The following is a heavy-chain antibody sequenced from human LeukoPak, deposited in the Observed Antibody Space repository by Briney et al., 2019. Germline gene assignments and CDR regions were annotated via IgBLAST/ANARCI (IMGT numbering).Heavy chain of an antibody. V-gene: IGHV3-48*03. CDR2: ISSSGSTI. Sequence: GGSLRLSCAASGFTFSSYEMNWFRQAPGKGLEWVSYISSSGSTIYHADSVKGRFTISRGNAKNSLYLQMNSLRAEDTAVYYCASASCYGCGFDYWGQGTLVTVSS. CDR3: ASASCYGCGFDY. D-gene: IGHD2-2*01. J-gene: IGHJ4*02. CDR1: GFTFSSYE.